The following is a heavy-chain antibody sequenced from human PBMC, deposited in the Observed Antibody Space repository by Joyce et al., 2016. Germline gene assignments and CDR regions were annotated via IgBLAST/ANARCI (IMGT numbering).Heavy chain of an antibody. CDR3: ASGFNFKGRSFFDY. CDR2: IYHKEST. CDR1: GASVSSGGYS. J-gene: IGHJ4*02. D-gene: IGHD3-10*01. V-gene: IGHV4-30-2*01. Sequence: QLQLQESGSGLVKPSQTLSLTCAVSGASVSSGGYSWSWIRRPPGKGLEWIGYIYHKESTYYNPALKSRVTRSVDRSKNQFSLKLASVTAADTAVYYCASGFNFKGRSFFDYWGQGALVTVSS.